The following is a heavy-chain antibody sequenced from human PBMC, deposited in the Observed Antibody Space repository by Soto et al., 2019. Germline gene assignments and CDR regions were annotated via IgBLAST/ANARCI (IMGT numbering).Heavy chain of an antibody. Sequence: GGSLRLSCAASGFTFSSYAMSWVRQAPGKGLEWVSALSGSGSSTYYADSVKGRVTISRDNSKNTVYLQMNSLRAEDTAVYYCVKDRRNYDFWSGYYPGYWGQGTLVTVSS. J-gene: IGHJ4*02. D-gene: IGHD3-3*01. CDR3: VKDRRNYDFWSGYYPGY. CDR2: LSGSGSST. CDR1: GFTFSSYA. V-gene: IGHV3-23*01.